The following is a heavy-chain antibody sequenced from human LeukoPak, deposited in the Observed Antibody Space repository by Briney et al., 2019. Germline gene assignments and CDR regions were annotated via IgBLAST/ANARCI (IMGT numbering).Heavy chain of an antibody. V-gene: IGHV4-34*01. Sequence: SETLSLTCAVYGGSFSGYYWSWIRQPPGKGLEWIGEINHSGSTNYDPSLKSRVTISVDTSKNQFSLKLSSVTAADTAVYYCARVEQWLVRSSFDYWGQGTLVTVSS. CDR1: GGSFSGYY. CDR2: INHSGST. D-gene: IGHD6-19*01. CDR3: ARVEQWLVRSSFDY. J-gene: IGHJ4*02.